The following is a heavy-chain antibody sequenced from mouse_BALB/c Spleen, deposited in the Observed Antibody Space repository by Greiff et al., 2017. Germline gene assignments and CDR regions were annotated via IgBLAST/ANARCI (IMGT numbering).Heavy chain of an antibody. Sequence: DVMLVESGGDLVKPGGSLKLSCAASGFTFSSYGMSWVRQTPDKRLEWVATISSGGSYTYYPDSVKGRFTISRDNAKNTLYLQMSSLKSEDTAMYYCARLDGYYLDYWGQGTTLTVSS. CDR3: ARLDGYYLDY. J-gene: IGHJ2*01. V-gene: IGHV5-6*02. CDR1: GFTFSSYG. CDR2: ISSGGSYT. D-gene: IGHD2-3*01.